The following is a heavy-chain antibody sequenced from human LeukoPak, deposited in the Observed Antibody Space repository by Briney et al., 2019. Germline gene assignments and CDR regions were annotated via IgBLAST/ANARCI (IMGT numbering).Heavy chain of an antibody. V-gene: IGHV3-64*01. CDR1: GFTFSSYA. Sequence: GGSLRLSCAASGFTFSSYAMHWVRQAPGKGLEYVSAISSNGGSTYYANSVKGRFTISRDNSKNTLYLQMGSLRAEDMAVYYCAREWELLGYYYYYYMDVWGKGTTVTVSS. CDR2: ISSNGGST. J-gene: IGHJ6*03. D-gene: IGHD1-26*01. CDR3: AREWELLGYYYYYYMDV.